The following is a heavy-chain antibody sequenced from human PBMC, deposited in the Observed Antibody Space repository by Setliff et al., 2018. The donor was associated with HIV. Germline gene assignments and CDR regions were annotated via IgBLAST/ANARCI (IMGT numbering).Heavy chain of an antibody. D-gene: IGHD6-19*01. CDR3: ARDGGSSGWYFVLGYSDY. Sequence: PSETLSLTCAVYGESFSGFYWAWIRQPPGKGLEWIGSMYYTGSTYYNPSLKSRVTISIDTSKNQFSLKLNSVTAADTAMYYCARDGGSSGWYFVLGYSDYWGPGTLVTVS. V-gene: IGHV4-34*01. J-gene: IGHJ4*02. CDR2: MYYTGST. CDR1: GESFSGFY.